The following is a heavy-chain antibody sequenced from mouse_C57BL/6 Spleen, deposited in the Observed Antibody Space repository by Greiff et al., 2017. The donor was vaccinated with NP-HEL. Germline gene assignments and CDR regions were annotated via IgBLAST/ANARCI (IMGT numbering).Heavy chain of an antibody. V-gene: IGHV14-2*01. Sequence: VQLQQSGAELVKPGASVKLSCTASGFNITDYYMHWVKQRTEQGLEWIGRIDPEDGETQYAPKFQGKATITADTSSNTDYLQLSSLTSEDTAVYYCARGNDYDAHYAMDYWGQGTSVTVSS. CDR1: GFNITDYY. J-gene: IGHJ4*01. CDR2: IDPEDGET. CDR3: ARGNDYDAHYAMDY. D-gene: IGHD2-4*01.